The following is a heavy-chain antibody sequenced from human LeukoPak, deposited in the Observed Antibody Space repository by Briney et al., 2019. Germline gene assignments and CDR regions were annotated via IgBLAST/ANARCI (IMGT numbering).Heavy chain of an antibody. V-gene: IGHV3-74*01. Sequence: PGGSLRLSCAASGFTFSSYAMSWVRQAPGKGLVWVSRINSDGSSTSYADSVKGRFTISRDNAKNTLYLQMNSLRAEDTAVYYCARDPPRRWLPIYYYYMDVWGKGTTVTISS. CDR3: ARDPPRRWLPIYYYYMDV. CDR1: GFTFSSYA. D-gene: IGHD5-24*01. J-gene: IGHJ6*03. CDR2: INSDGSST.